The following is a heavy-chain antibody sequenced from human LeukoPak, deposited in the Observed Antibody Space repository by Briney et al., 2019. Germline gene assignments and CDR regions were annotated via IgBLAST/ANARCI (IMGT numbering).Heavy chain of an antibody. CDR2: INPNSGGT. J-gene: IGHJ6*02. CDR3: ASWPLYDILTGYHGGMDV. V-gene: IGHV1-2*02. CDR1: GYTFTGYY. D-gene: IGHD3-9*01. Sequence: ASVKVSCKASGYTFTGYYMHWVRQAPEQGLEWMGWINPNSGGTNYAQKFQGRVTMTRDTSISTAYMELSRLRSDDTAVYYCASWPLYDILTGYHGGMDVWGQGTTVTVSS.